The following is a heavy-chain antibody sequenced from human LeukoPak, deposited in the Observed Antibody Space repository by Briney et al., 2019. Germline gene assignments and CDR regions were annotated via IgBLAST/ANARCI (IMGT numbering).Heavy chain of an antibody. V-gene: IGHV3-30*02. CDR1: GFTFSNYA. J-gene: IGHJ6*04. CDR3: AKDRCSGGSCLWMDV. Sequence: GGSLRLSCAAPGFTFSNYAMHWVRQAPGKGLEWVAFIRYDESNKDYADSVKGRFTISRDNSKNTLYLQMNSLRVEDTAVYYCAKDRCSGGSCLWMDVWGKGTTVTVSS. D-gene: IGHD2-15*01. CDR2: IRYDESNK.